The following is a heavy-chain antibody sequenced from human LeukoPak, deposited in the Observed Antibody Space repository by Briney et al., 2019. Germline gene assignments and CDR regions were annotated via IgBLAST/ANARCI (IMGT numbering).Heavy chain of an antibody. D-gene: IGHD6-19*01. CDR2: ISSSSSYI. CDR1: GFTFSSYS. Sequence: GGSLRLSCAASGFTFSSYSMNWDRQAPGKGLEWVSSISSSSSYIYYADSVKGRFTISRDNAKNSLYLQMNSLRAEDTAVYYCARDFAGIAVAEEYFQHWGQGTLVTVSS. CDR3: ARDFAGIAVAEEYFQH. V-gene: IGHV3-21*01. J-gene: IGHJ1*01.